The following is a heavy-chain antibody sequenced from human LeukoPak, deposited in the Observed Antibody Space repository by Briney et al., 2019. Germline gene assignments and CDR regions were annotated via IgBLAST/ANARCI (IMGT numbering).Heavy chain of an antibody. CDR3: ARRGNCSSTSCLNWFDP. CDR1: GFTFSSYA. Sequence: GGSLRLSCAASGFTFSSYAMHWVRQAPGKGLEWVAVISYDGSNKYYADSVKGRFTISRDNSRNTLYLQMNSLRAEDTAVYYCARRGNCSSTSCLNWFDPWGQGTPVTVSS. CDR2: ISYDGSNK. J-gene: IGHJ5*02. D-gene: IGHD2-2*01. V-gene: IGHV3-30-3*01.